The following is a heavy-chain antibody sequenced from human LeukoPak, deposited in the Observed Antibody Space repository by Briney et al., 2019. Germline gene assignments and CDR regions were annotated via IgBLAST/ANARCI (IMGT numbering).Heavy chain of an antibody. D-gene: IGHD1-26*01. J-gene: IGHJ4*02. CDR3: TTDAGKVGVTSVDY. CDR2: IKSKTDGGTT. CDR1: LFTFRNAW. V-gene: IGHV3-15*01. Sequence: GGSLRLSCAASLFTFRNAWMSWVRQAPGKGLEWVCRIKSKTDGGTTDYAAPVKGRFTISRDDSKNTLYPKMNSLKTEDTAVYYCTTDAGKVGVTSVDYWGQGTLVTVSS.